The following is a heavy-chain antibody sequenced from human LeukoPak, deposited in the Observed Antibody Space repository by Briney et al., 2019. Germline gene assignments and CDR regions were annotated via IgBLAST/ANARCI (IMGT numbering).Heavy chain of an antibody. Sequence: GGSLRLSCAASGFTFSSYWMSWVRQAPGKGLEWVSYISSSGSTIYYADSVKGRFTISRDNAKNSLYLQMHSLRAEDTAVYYCAELGITMIGGVWGKGTTVTISS. CDR1: GFTFSSYW. D-gene: IGHD3-10*02. J-gene: IGHJ6*04. CDR2: ISSSGSTI. V-gene: IGHV3-48*04. CDR3: AELGITMIGGV.